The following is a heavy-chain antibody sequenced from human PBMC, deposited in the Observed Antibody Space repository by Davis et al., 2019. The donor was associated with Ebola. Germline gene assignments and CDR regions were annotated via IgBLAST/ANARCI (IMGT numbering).Heavy chain of an antibody. Sequence: MPSETLSLTCTVSGGPISSYYWSWIRQPPGKGLEWIGYIYYSGSTNYNPSLKSRVTISVDTSKNQFSLKLSSVTAADTAVYYCARRQYYYDSSGYYAGGSDYWGQGTLVTVSS. V-gene: IGHV4-59*08. CDR2: IYYSGST. J-gene: IGHJ4*02. CDR1: GGPISSYY. CDR3: ARRQYYYDSSGYYAGGSDY. D-gene: IGHD3-22*01.